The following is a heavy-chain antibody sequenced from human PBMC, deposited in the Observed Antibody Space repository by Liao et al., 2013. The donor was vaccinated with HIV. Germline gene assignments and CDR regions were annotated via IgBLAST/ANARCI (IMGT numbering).Heavy chain of an antibody. D-gene: IGHD3-3*01. V-gene: IGHV4-61*02. CDR2: IYTSGST. CDR3: ARSAAIFGVVIRTLFDY. J-gene: IGHJ4*02. CDR1: GGSISSGSYY. Sequence: QVQLQESGPGLVKPSQTLSLTCTVSGGSISSGSYYWSWIRQPAGKGLEWIGRIYTSGSTNYNPSLKSRVTISVDTSKNQFSLKLSSVTAADTAVYYCARSAAIFGVVIRTLFDYWGQGTLVTVSS.